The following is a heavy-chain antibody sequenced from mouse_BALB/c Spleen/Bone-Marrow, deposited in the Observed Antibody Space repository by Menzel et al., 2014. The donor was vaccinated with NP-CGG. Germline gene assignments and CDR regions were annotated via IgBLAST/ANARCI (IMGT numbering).Heavy chain of an antibody. CDR3: AREGTYYAYFDY. CDR1: GYIFTSYT. CDR2: INPSIGYT. Sequence: QVQLKESAAELARPGASVKLSCKASGYIFTSYTIQWIKPRPGQGLEWIGYINPSIGYTEYNQKFKDKTTLTADTSSSTTYMQLSSLTSEDSAVYYCAREGTYYAYFDYWGQGTTLTVSS. J-gene: IGHJ2*01. D-gene: IGHD1-1*01. V-gene: IGHV1-4*02.